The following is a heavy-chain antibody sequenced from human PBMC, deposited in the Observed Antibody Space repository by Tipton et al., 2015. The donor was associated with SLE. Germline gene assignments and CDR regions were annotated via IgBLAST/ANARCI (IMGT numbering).Heavy chain of an antibody. CDR3: ARQVDVVQGDNWFDS. Sequence: LRLSCTVSGGSIGSSSYYWGWIRQPPGKGLEWIGSMYHSGGTYFNPSLKSRVTISVDTFKNQFSLRLRSVTAADTAVYYCARQVDVVQGDNWFDSWGQGTRVTVSS. J-gene: IGHJ5*01. D-gene: IGHD2-21*01. CDR2: MYHSGGT. CDR1: GGSIGSSSYY. V-gene: IGHV4-39*01.